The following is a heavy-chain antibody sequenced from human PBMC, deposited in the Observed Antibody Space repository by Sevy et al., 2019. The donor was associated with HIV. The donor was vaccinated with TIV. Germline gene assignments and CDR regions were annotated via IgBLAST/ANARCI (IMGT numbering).Heavy chain of an antibody. CDR3: VADGGAWTLDY. V-gene: IGHV3-7*03. D-gene: IGHD3-16*01. CDR2: IKQDGSER. CDR1: GFTFSRHW. Sequence: GGSLRLSCAGSGFTFSRHWINWVRQAPGRGLEWVASIKQDGSERHYVGSVKGRFTVSRDNAKNTAYLQTSSLRGEDTAVYYCVADGGAWTLDYWGQRALVTVSS. J-gene: IGHJ4*02.